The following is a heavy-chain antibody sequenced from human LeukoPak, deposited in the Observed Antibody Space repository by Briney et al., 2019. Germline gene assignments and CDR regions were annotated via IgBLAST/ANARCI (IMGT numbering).Heavy chain of an antibody. Sequence: PSETLSLTCTVSGGSISSSSYYWGWIRQPPGKGLEWIGSIYYSGSTYYNPSLKSRVTISVDTSKNQFSLKLSSVTAADTAVYYCARDTGYYDILTGYSEVWYFDLWGRGTLVTVSS. CDR3: ARDTGYYDILTGYSEVWYFDL. V-gene: IGHV4-39*07. D-gene: IGHD3-9*01. CDR1: GGSISSSSYY. J-gene: IGHJ2*01. CDR2: IYYSGST.